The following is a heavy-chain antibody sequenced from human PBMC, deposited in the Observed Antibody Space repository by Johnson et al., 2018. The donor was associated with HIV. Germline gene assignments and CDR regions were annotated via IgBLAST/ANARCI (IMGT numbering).Heavy chain of an antibody. V-gene: IGHV3-11*01. J-gene: IGHJ3*02. Sequence: QVQLVESGGGLVQPGRSLRLSCAASGFTFGDYYMTWIRQAPGKGLEWVSYISSSGNPIYYADSVKGRFTISRDNSKNTLYLQMNSLRAEDTAVYYCAKDLVYSSSWSYAFDIWGQGTMVTVSS. CDR3: AKDLVYSSSWSYAFDI. CDR1: GFTFGDYY. D-gene: IGHD6-13*01. CDR2: ISSSGNPI.